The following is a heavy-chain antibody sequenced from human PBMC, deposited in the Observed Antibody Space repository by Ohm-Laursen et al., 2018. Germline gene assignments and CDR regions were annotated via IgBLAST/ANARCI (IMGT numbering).Heavy chain of an antibody. D-gene: IGHD2-21*01. J-gene: IGHJ3*02. Sequence: SVKVFCKASAYTFTGYLMHWVRQAPGQGLEWMGWINPNSGGTKYSQKFQGRVTLTRDTSINTAYMELSGLRSDDTAVYYCAREGVIATNINQGNDAFDIWGQGTMVTVSS. CDR1: AYTFTGYL. CDR2: INPNSGGT. CDR3: AREGVIATNINQGNDAFDI. V-gene: IGHV1-2*02.